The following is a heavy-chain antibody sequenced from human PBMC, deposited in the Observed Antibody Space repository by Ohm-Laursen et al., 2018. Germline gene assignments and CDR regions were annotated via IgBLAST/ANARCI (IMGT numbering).Heavy chain of an antibody. CDR3: AGNRLGSSFDN. D-gene: IGHD1-26*01. Sequence: SETLSLTCTVSGGSISSSSYYWGWIRQPPGKGLEWIGSIYYSGSTYYNPSLRGRVTISVDTSKNQISLSLRSVTAADTAIYYCAGNRLGSSFDNWGPGTVVTVSS. V-gene: IGHV4-39*07. CDR1: GGSISSSSYY. J-gene: IGHJ4*02. CDR2: IYYSGST.